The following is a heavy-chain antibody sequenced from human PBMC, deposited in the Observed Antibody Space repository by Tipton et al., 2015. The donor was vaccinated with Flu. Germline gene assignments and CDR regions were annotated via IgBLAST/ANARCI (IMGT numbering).Heavy chain of an antibody. CDR3: ARLSSNWYHQLDN. J-gene: IGHJ4*02. D-gene: IGHD6-13*01. Sequence: GLVKPSETLSLTCSVSGGSISSYYWSWIRQSPGKGLEWIGYISYSGSTNYNPSLKSRVTISVDTSKNQFFLKLSSVTAADTAVYYCARLSSNWYHQLDNWGQGTLVTVSS. V-gene: IGHV4-59*01. CDR1: GGSISSYY. CDR2: ISYSGST.